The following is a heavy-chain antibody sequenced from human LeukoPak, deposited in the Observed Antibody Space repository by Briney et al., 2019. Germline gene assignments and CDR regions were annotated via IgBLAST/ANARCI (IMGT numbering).Heavy chain of an antibody. J-gene: IGHJ1*01. Sequence: GGSLRLSCAASGFTFSDYYMSWIRQAPGKGLEWVSYISSSGSTIYYADFVKGRFTISRDNAKNSLYLQMNSLRAEDTAVYYCAITYSSSWYEYFQHWGQGTLVTVSS. CDR1: GFTFSDYY. CDR2: ISSSGSTI. V-gene: IGHV3-11*01. CDR3: AITYSSSWYEYFQH. D-gene: IGHD6-13*01.